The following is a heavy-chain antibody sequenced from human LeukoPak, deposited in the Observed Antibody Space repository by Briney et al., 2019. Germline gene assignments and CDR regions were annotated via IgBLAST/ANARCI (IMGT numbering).Heavy chain of an antibody. J-gene: IGHJ4*02. D-gene: IGHD4-23*01. Sequence: SETLSLTCTVSGGSITSYYWSWIRQPPGKGLEWIGYIYYSGSTNYNPSLKSRVTVSVDTSKSQFSLRLTSVTAADTTVYYCARHADYGGYLDYWGQGTLVTVSS. CDR3: ARHADYGGYLDY. V-gene: IGHV4-59*08. CDR2: IYYSGST. CDR1: GGSITSYY.